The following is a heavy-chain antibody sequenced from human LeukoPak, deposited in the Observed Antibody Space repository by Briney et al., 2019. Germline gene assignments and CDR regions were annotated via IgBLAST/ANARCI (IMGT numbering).Heavy chain of an antibody. CDR2: IYTSGST. Sequence: SETLSLTCTVSGGSISSYYWSWIRQPAGKGLEWIGRIYTSGSTNYNPSLKSRVTMSVDTSKNQFSLKLSSVTAADTAVYYCARVGRGRRFHYYYMDVWGKGTTVTVSS. J-gene: IGHJ6*03. CDR3: ARVGRGRRFHYYYMDV. V-gene: IGHV4-4*07. CDR1: GGSISSYY. D-gene: IGHD3-16*01.